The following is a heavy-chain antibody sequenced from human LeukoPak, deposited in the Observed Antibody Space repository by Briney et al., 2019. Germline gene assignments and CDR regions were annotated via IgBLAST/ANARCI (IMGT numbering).Heavy chain of an antibody. CDR2: INPNSGGT. J-gene: IGHJ4*02. Sequence: GASVKVSCKASGYTFTGYYMHWVRQAPGQGLEWMGWINPNSGGTNYAQKFQGRVTMTRDTSISTAYMELSRLRSDDTAVYYCARGIAVAGTNFDYWGQGTLVTVSS. CDR3: ARGIAVAGTNFDY. D-gene: IGHD6-19*01. V-gene: IGHV1-2*02. CDR1: GYTFTGYY.